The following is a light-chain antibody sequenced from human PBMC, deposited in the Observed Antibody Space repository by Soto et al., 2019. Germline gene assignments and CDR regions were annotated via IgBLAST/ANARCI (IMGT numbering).Light chain of an antibody. CDR2: DAS. V-gene: IGKV1-13*02. J-gene: IGKJ2*01. CDR1: QGISSA. CDR3: QQFNSYPYT. Sequence: ALQLTQSPSSLSASVGERVTITCRASQGISSALAWYQQKPGKAPKLLIYDASSLESGVPSRFSGSGSGTDFTLTISSLQPEDFATYYCQQFNSYPYTFGQGTKLEIK.